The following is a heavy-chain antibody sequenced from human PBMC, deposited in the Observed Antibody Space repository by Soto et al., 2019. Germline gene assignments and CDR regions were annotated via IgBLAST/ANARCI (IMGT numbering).Heavy chain of an antibody. D-gene: IGHD3-3*01. CDR2: IYYSGST. J-gene: IGHJ4*02. CDR3: ARGGVDITIFGVVITFIDY. CDR1: GGSISSYY. V-gene: IGHV4-59*06. Sequence: PSETLSLTCTVSGGSISSYYWSWIRQHPGKGLEWIGYIYYSGSTYYNPSLKSRVTISVDTSKNQFSLKLSSVTAADTAVYYCARGGVDITIFGVVITFIDYWGQGTLVTVSS.